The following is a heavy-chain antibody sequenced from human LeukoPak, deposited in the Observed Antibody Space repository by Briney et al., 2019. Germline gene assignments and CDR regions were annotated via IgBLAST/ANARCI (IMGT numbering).Heavy chain of an antibody. CDR2: INQDGSKK. CDR3: VRDQGTTVTSYAFDI. V-gene: IGHV3-7*01. Sequence: GGSLRLSCAASAITFHTYWMTWVRQAPGKGLEWVANINQDGSKKDYVDSVRGRFTISRDNANNLLFLQMNRLRVEDTAVYSCVRDQGTTVTSYAFDIWGQGTMVTVSS. D-gene: IGHD4-17*01. CDR1: AITFHTYW. J-gene: IGHJ3*02.